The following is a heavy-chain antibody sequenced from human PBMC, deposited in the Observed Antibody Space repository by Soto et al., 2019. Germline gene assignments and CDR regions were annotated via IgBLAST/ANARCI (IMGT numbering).Heavy chain of an antibody. D-gene: IGHD1-1*01. V-gene: IGHV1-8*01. J-gene: IGHJ6*02. Sequence: QVQLVQSGAEVKKPGASVKVSCKASGYTFTSYDINWVRQATGQGLEWRGWMNPNSGNTGYAQKFRGRVTMTRNTSISTAYMELSSLRSEDTAVYYCAGERTGTTSMDVWGQGTTVTVSS. CDR2: MNPNSGNT. CDR1: GYTFTSYD. CDR3: AGERTGTTSMDV.